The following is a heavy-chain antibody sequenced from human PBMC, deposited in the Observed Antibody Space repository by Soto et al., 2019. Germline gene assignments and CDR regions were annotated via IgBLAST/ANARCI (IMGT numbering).Heavy chain of an antibody. CDR3: ARGGSGSTLDY. J-gene: IGHJ4*02. V-gene: IGHV4-59*11. Sequence: KSSETLSLTCTVSGGSISSQYWSWIRQPPGKGLEWIGYISYSGSTKYNPSLKSRVTISGDTSKNQFSLKLNSVTAADTAVYFCARGGSGSTLDYWGQGTLVTVSS. CDR2: ISYSGST. CDR1: GGSISSQY. D-gene: IGHD3-10*01.